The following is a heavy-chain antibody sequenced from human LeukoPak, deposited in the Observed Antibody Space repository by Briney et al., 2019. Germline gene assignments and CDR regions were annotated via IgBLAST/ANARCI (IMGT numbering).Heavy chain of an antibody. D-gene: IGHD3-22*01. CDR2: INPNSGGT. Sequence: ASVKVSCKASGYTFTGYYMHWVRQAPGQGLEWMGWINPNSGGTNHAQKFQGRVTMTRDTSISTAYMELSRLRSDDTAVYYCYSSGYFPDAFDIWGQGTMVTVSS. J-gene: IGHJ3*02. CDR1: GYTFTGYY. V-gene: IGHV1-2*02. CDR3: YSSGYFPDAFDI.